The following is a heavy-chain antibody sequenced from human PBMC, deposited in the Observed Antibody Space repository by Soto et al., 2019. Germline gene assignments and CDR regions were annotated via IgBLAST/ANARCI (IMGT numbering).Heavy chain of an antibody. V-gene: IGHV3-30*18. J-gene: IGHJ4*01. CDR3: AKESSSGYYRTADY. CDR1: GFTLSCCG. CDR2: TTYDERNT. Sequence: QVPLVESGGGVVQPGTSLRLSCAASGFTLSCCGMHWVRQAPGKGLEWVAVTTYDERNTHYADSVKGRFTISRDKXXNTVDLQMNSLTVEDTGIYYCAKESSSGYYRTADYWGHGTLVFVST. D-gene: IGHD3-22*01.